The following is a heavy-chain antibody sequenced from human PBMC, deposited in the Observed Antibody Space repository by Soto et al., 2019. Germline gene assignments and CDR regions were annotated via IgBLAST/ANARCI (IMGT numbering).Heavy chain of an antibody. CDR1: GYTFTSYY. V-gene: IGHV1-46*03. CDR2: INPSGGST. CDR3: ARSSSWFGGVDY. D-gene: IGHD6-13*01. J-gene: IGHJ4*02. Sequence: ASVEVSCKASGYTFTSYYMHWVRQAPGQGLEWMGIINPSGGSTSYAQKFQGRVTMTRDTSTSTVYMELSSLRSEDTAVYYCARSSSWFGGVDYWGQGTLVTPSS.